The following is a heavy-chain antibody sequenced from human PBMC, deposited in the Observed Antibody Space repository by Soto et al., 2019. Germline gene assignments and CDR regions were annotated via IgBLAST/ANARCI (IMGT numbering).Heavy chain of an antibody. CDR1: GYTFTTYG. CDR2: INTHNGNT. CDR3: ARDRGYSYGSDY. V-gene: IGHV1-18*01. J-gene: IGHJ4*02. D-gene: IGHD5-18*01. Sequence: GASVKVSCKASGYTFTTYGISWVRQAPGQGLEWMGWINTHNGNTNYAQNLQGRVIMTADTSTSTAYMELRSLRSDDKAVYYCARDRGYSYGSDYWGQGTLVTVSS.